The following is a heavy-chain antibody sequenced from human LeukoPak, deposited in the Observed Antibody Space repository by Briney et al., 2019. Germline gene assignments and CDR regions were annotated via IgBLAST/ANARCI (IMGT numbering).Heavy chain of an antibody. CDR2: IYTSGST. D-gene: IGHD6-13*01. Sequence: SETLSLTCTVSGGSISSYYWSWIRQPAGKGLEWIGRIYTSGSTNYNPSLKSRVTMSVDTSKNQYSLKLSSGTAADTTVYYCARVAAAGRYYYYYMDVWGKGTTVTVSS. CDR1: GGSISSYY. J-gene: IGHJ6*03. CDR3: ARVAAAGRYYYYYMDV. V-gene: IGHV4-4*07.